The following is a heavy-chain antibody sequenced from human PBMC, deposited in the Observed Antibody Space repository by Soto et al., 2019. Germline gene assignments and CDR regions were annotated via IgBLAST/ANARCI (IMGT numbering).Heavy chain of an antibody. CDR2: ISGSGGST. Sequence: LRLSCAASGFTFSSYAMSWVRQAPGKGLEWVSAISGSGGSTYYADSVKGRFTISRDNSKNTLYLQMNSLRAEDTAVYYCAKRGGYHWYFDLWGRGTLVTVSS. CDR3: AKRGGYHWYFDL. J-gene: IGHJ2*01. D-gene: IGHD1-26*01. V-gene: IGHV3-23*01. CDR1: GFTFSSYA.